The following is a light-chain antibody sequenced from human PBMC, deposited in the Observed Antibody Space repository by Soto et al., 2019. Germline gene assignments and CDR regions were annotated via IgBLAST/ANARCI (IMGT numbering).Light chain of an antibody. J-gene: IGLJ3*02. V-gene: IGLV1-47*01. CDR1: SSNIGSNY. CDR3: AAWDDSLSGWV. Sequence: QSVLTQPPSESGTPGQRVTISCSGSSSNIGSNYVYWYQQLPGTAPKLLIYRNNQRPSGVPDRFSGSKSGTSASLAISGLRSEDYADYYCAAWDDSLSGWVFGGGTKLTVL. CDR2: RNN.